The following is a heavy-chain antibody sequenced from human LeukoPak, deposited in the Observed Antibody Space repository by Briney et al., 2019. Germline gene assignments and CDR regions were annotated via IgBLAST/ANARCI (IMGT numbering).Heavy chain of an antibody. CDR1: GVSISSSY. CDR3: ATDLPVTLYGAVIGSALHI. Sequence: SETLSLTCTVSGVSISSSYWSWIRQTAGKGLEWIGRIYSSGSTDYNPSLKSRLTMLVDNSKNQFSLRLNSVTAADTAVYYCATDLPVTLYGAVIGSALHIWGQGRMVTVSS. J-gene: IGHJ3*02. D-gene: IGHD3-3*01. V-gene: IGHV4-4*07. CDR2: IYSSGST.